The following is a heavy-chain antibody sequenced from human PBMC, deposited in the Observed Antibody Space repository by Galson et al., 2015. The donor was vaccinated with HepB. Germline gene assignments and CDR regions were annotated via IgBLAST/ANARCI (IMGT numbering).Heavy chain of an antibody. CDR3: AKDRASNWADTIDI. CDR2: ISGRGDST. V-gene: IGHV3-23*01. Sequence: SLRLSCAASGFTFSGYAMSWVRQAPGKGLEWVSVISGRGDSTYYADSVKGRFSISRDNSKDTLYLQMNSLRPEDTAVYYCAKDRASNWADTIDIWGQGTMVTVSS. D-gene: IGHD6-13*01. CDR1: GFTFSGYA. J-gene: IGHJ3*02.